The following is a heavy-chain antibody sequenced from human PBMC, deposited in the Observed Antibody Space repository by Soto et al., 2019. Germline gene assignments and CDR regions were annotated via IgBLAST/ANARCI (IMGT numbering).Heavy chain of an antibody. CDR3: ARCGVHYYYRSDYTNFAY. V-gene: IGHV1-69*06. CDR1: GGTFSSYA. CDR2: IIPILGTA. D-gene: IGHD3-22*01. J-gene: IGHJ4*01. Sequence: QVQLVQSGAEVKKPGSSVKVSCKASGGTFSSYAISWVRQAPGQGLEWMGGIIPILGTANYAQKFQGRVTITADKSTSTAYLELSILRSEDTAVYYCARCGVHYYYRSDYTNFAYWGHGPLLTLSS.